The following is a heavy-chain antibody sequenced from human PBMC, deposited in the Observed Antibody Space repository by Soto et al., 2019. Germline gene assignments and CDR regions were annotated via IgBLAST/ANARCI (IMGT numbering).Heavy chain of an antibody. V-gene: IGHV1-2*04. Sequence: QVQLVQSGAELKKPGASVKVSCKASGYIFSDYYIHWVRQAPGQGLEWMGWINPNSGGTNYAQKFQGWVTMTRDTSLSTAYMELRSDDTAVYYCARGGYSGSYYNWFDPWGQGTLVTVSS. CDR3: ARGGYSGSYYNWFDP. CDR1: GYIFSDYY. D-gene: IGHD1-26*01. J-gene: IGHJ5*02. CDR2: INPNSGGT.